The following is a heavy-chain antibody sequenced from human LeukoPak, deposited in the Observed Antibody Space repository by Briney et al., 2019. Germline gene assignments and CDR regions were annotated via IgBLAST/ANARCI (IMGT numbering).Heavy chain of an antibody. D-gene: IGHD1-20*01. J-gene: IGHJ5*02. CDR3: AKSNWNDAANWFDP. CDR2: IRYDGNNQ. CDR1: GFTFSRNG. V-gene: IGHV3-30*02. Sequence: GGSLRLSCAASGFTFSRNGMHWVRQAPGKGLEWVTFIRYDGNNQYYADSVKGRFTISRDNSKNTLYLQMHSLRAEDTAVYYCAKSNWNDAANWFDPWGQGTLVTVSS.